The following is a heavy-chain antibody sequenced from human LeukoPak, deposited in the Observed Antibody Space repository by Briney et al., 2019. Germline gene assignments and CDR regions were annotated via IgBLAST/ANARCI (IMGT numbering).Heavy chain of an antibody. CDR3: ARYAEFTVTTDQGNYYGMDV. J-gene: IGHJ6*02. D-gene: IGHD4-17*01. CDR1: GGSISSGGYY. CDR2: IYYSGST. V-gene: IGHV4-31*03. Sequence: SSETLSLTCTVSGGSISSGGYYWSWIRQHPGKGLEWIGYIYYSGSTYYNPSLKSRVTISVDTSKNRFSLKLSSVTAADTAVYYCARYAEFTVTTDQGNYYGMDVWGQGTTVTVSS.